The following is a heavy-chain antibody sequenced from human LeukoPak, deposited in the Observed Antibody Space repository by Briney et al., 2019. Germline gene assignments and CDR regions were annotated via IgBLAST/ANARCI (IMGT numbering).Heavy chain of an antibody. D-gene: IGHD3-22*01. V-gene: IGHV4-4*02. J-gene: IGHJ4*02. CDR1: GGSISTGNW. Sequence: SGTLSLTCAVSGGSISTGNWWSWVRQSPDKGLEWIGEIYHSGSSNYNPSLKSRVTMSIDNSKHHFSLSLTSVTAADTAVYYCARDLPPPSYYYDSSGYSDYWGQGTLVTVSS. CDR3: ARDLPPPSYYYDSSGYSDY. CDR2: IYHSGSS.